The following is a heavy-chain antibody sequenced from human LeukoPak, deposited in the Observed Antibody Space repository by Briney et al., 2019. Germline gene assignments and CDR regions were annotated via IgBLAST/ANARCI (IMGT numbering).Heavy chain of an antibody. J-gene: IGHJ3*02. Sequence: PGGSLRLSCAASGFTVSSNYMSWVRQAPGKGLEWVSVIYSGGSTYYADSVKGRFTISRDNSKNMLYLQMNSLRAEDTAVYYCAKAGAGSSGWYGDAFDIWGQGTMVTVSS. CDR1: GFTVSSNY. D-gene: IGHD6-19*01. V-gene: IGHV3-53*01. CDR2: IYSGGST. CDR3: AKAGAGSSGWYGDAFDI.